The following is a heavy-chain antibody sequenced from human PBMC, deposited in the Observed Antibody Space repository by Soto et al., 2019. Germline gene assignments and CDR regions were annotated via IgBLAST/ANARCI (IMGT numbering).Heavy chain of an antibody. CDR1: GGSISSGGYS. D-gene: IGHD4-17*01. V-gene: IGHV4-30-2*01. CDR3: ARGVTTATTLDY. CDR2: IYHSGST. Sequence: QLQLQESGSGLVKPSQTLSLTCAVSGGSISSGGYSWSWIRQPPGKGLEWIGYIYHSGSTYYNPPLKRRDTISVNRSKNPFSMKLSSVTAADTAVYYCARGVTTATTLDYWGQGTLVTVSS. J-gene: IGHJ4*02.